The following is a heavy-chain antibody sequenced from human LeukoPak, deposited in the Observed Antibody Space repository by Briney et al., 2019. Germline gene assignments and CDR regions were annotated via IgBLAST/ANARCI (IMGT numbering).Heavy chain of an antibody. J-gene: IGHJ4*02. Sequence: PSETLSLTCAVYGGSFSGYYWSWIRQPPGKGLEWIGEINHSGSTNYNPSLKSRVTISVDTSNNQFSLKLSSVTAADTAVYYCARRLNRGYYYGSGSYYNYWGQGTLVTVSS. CDR1: GGSFSGYY. D-gene: IGHD3-10*01. V-gene: IGHV4-34*01. CDR3: ARRLNRGYYYGSGSYYNY. CDR2: INHSGST.